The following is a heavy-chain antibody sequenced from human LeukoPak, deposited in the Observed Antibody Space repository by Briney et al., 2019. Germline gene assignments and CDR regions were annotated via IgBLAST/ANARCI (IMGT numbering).Heavy chain of an antibody. D-gene: IGHD2-21*02. V-gene: IGHV4-4*07. CDR1: RGSINNYY. Sequence: SETLSLTCTVSRGSINNYYWSWIRQPAGKGLEWIGRIYSSGSTNYNPSLKSRVIMSVDTSMNQFSLKLSSVTAADTAVYYCARDKEYCGGDCSYWYFDLWGRGTAVTVSS. CDR2: IYSSGST. J-gene: IGHJ2*01. CDR3: ARDKEYCGGDCSYWYFDL.